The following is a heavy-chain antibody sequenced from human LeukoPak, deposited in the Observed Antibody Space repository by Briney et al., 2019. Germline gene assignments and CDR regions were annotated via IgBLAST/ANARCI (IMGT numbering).Heavy chain of an antibody. CDR3: ARGRRSDTPRGLMDV. D-gene: IGHD2-15*01. J-gene: IGHJ6*02. Sequence: PGGSLRLSCAASGFTFSSYAMHWVRQAPGKGLEWVAFISYDGSNKYYADSVKGRFTFSRDNSKNTLYLQMNSLRAEDTAVYYCARGRRSDTPRGLMDVWGQGTTVTVSS. V-gene: IGHV3-30-3*01. CDR2: ISYDGSNK. CDR1: GFTFSSYA.